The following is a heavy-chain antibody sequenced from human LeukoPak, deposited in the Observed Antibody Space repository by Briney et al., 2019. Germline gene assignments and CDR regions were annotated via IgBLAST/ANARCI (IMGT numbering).Heavy chain of an antibody. D-gene: IGHD5-24*01. V-gene: IGHV2-70*11. CDR1: GFPLSTSGMC. J-gene: IGHJ6*02. Sequence: ESGPALVKPTQTLTLTCTFSGFPLSTSGMCVSRIRQPPGKALEWLARIDWDDDRYYNASLKTRLTISKDTSKNQVVLTMTNMDPVDTATYYCARSSRDHYYNYGMDVWGQGTTVTVSS. CDR3: ARSSRDHYYNYGMDV. CDR2: IDWDDDR.